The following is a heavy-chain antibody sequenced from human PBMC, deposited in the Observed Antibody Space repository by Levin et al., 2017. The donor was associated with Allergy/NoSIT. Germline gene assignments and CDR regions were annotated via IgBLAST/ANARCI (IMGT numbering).Heavy chain of an antibody. CDR2: INHSGST. J-gene: IGHJ6*02. Sequence: SETLSLTCAVYGGSFSGYYWSWIRQPPGKGLEWIGEINHSGSTNYNPSLKSRVTISVDTSKNQFSLKLSSVTAADTAVYYCARGLVAAAGTVNYYYYGMDVWGQGTTVTVSS. CDR3: ARGLVAAAGTVNYYYYGMDV. D-gene: IGHD6-13*01. V-gene: IGHV4-34*01. CDR1: GGSFSGYY.